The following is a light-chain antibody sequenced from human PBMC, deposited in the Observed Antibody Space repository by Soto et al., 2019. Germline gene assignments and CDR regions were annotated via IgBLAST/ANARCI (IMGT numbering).Light chain of an antibody. V-gene: IGLV4-69*01. CDR2: LNSDGSH. CDR3: QTWGTGIQV. Sequence: QLVLTQSPSASASLGASVRLTCTLSSGHSSYAIAWHQQQPEKGPRYLMKLNSDGSHNKGDGIPDRLSGSSSGAERYLTISSLQSEDEADYYCQTWGTGIQVFGTGTKLTVL. J-gene: IGLJ1*01. CDR1: SGHSSYA.